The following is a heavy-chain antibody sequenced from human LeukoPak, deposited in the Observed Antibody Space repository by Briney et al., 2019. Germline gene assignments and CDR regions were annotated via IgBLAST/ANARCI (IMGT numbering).Heavy chain of an antibody. CDR3: ASLRERSYYARGFDY. V-gene: IGHV4-34*01. CDR1: GGSFSGYY. D-gene: IGHD1-26*01. J-gene: IGHJ4*02. Sequence: SETLSLTCAVYGGSFSGYYWSWIRQPPGKGLEWIGEINHSGSTNYNPSLKSRVTISVDTSKNQFSLKLSSVTAAATAVYYRASLRERSYYARGFDYWGQGTLVTVSS. CDR2: INHSGST.